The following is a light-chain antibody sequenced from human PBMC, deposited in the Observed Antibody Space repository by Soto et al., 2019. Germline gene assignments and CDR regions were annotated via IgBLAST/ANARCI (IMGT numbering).Light chain of an antibody. CDR1: QTVRNNY. CDR2: DAS. V-gene: IGKV3-20*01. J-gene: IGKJ4*01. Sequence: IVLTHSPATLSLSPGERATLSCRASQTVRNNYLAWYQQKPGQAPRLLIYDASSRATGIPDRFSGGGSGTDFTLTISRLEPEDFAVYYCQQISSYPLTFGGGTKVDIK. CDR3: QQISSYPLT.